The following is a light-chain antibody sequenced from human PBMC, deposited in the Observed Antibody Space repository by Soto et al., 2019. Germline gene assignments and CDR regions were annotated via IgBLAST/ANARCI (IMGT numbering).Light chain of an antibody. CDR3: STYTGSSNV. J-gene: IGLJ1*01. CDR1: SSDVGGYNY. Sequence: QSALAQPPSASGTPGQSVAIYCTGTSSDVGGYNYVSWYQQHPGKAPKLMIYEVNKRPSGVPDRFSGSKSGNTASLPVSGLQAEDEAEYYCSTYTGSSNVFGTGTKGTVL. V-gene: IGLV2-8*01. CDR2: EVN.